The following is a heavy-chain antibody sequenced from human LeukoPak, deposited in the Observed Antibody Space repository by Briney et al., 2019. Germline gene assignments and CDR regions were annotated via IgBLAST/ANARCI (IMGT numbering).Heavy chain of an antibody. CDR1: GFTFTMFG. D-gene: IGHD3-3*01. V-gene: IGHV3-48*01. J-gene: IGHJ3*02. CDR2: IVGNSGIK. CDR3: ARTYDFGRGPPGDAFDN. Sequence: PGGSLRLSCAASGFTFTMFGMNWVRQAPGKGLEWVSSIVGNSGIKYYADSVQGRFTISRDNAQDSVFLQMTSLRVDDTAVYYCARTYDFGRGPPGDAFDNWGQGTLVTVPS.